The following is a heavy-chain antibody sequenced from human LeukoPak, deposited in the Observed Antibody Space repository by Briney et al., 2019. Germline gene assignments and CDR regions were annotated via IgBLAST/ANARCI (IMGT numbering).Heavy chain of an antibody. CDR1: GGAFSGYY. Sequence: SETLSLTCAVYGGAFSGYYWSWIRQPPGKGPEWIGEINHRGSTNYYPSRKSRVTISVDTSKSQFSLKRSSVTAADTAVYYCARGEAFWSGYYIRRYYYYMDVWGKGTTVTVSS. D-gene: IGHD3-3*01. V-gene: IGHV4-34*01. CDR2: INHRGST. CDR3: ARGEAFWSGYYIRRYYYYMDV. J-gene: IGHJ6*03.